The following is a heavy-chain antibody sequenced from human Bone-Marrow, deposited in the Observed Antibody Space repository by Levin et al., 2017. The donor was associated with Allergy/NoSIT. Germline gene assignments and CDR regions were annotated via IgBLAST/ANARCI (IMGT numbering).Heavy chain of an antibody. CDR2: ISAYNGNT. CDR1: GYTFTSYG. CDR3: ARDRGGELWIQLWNCFDY. V-gene: IGHV1-18*01. J-gene: IGHJ4*02. D-gene: IGHD5-18*01. Sequence: ASVKVSCKASGYTFTSYGISWVRQAPGQGLEWMGWISAYNGNTNYAQKLQGRVTMTTDTSTSTAYMELRSLRSDDTAVYYCARDRGGELWIQLWNCFDYWGQGTLVTVSS.